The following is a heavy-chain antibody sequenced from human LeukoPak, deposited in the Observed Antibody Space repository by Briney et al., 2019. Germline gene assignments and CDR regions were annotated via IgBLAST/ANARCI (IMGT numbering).Heavy chain of an antibody. CDR1: GFTFSSYA. J-gene: IGHJ4*02. CDR2: ISGSGSRT. D-gene: IGHD1-26*01. V-gene: IGHV3-23*01. CDR3: AKLLSGSYSEGLDY. Sequence: GGSLRLSCAASGFTFSSYAMSWVRQAPGKGLEWVSVISGSGSRTSYADSVKGRFTVSRDNSKNAVFLQMNSLRAEDTAVYYCAKLLSGSYSEGLDYWGQGTLVTVSS.